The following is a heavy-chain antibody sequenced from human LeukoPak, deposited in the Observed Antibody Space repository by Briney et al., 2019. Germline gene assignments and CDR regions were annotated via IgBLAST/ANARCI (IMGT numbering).Heavy chain of an antibody. CDR1: GFTFSTYW. J-gene: IGHJ4*02. CDR2: ISSDGSST. Sequence: GGSLRLSCAASGFTFSTYWMHWVRQAPGKGLVWLSRISSDGSSTNYADSVKGRFTISRDNAKNTLYLQMNSLRDEDTAVYYCARVRAGYYCDNWGQGTLVTVSS. V-gene: IGHV3-74*01. CDR3: ARVRAGYYCDN.